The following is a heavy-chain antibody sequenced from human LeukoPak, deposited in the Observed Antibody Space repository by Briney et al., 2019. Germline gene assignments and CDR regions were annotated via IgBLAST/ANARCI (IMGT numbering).Heavy chain of an antibody. J-gene: IGHJ6*02. Sequence: KPGGSLRLSCAASGFTFSDYYMSWIRQAPGKGLEWVSYISSSGSTIYYADSVKGRFTISRDNAKNSLYLQMNSLRAEDTAVYYCAKDRSGYSYYGMDVWGQGTTVTVSS. CDR1: GFTFSDYY. V-gene: IGHV3-11*04. CDR3: AKDRSGYSYYGMDV. CDR2: ISSSGSTI. D-gene: IGHD5-18*01.